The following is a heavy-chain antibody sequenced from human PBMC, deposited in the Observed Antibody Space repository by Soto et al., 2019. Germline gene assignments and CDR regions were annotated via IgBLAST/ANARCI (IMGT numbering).Heavy chain of an antibody. CDR3: ARGALRWSTSWDFDY. CDR1: GGSISSGGYS. Sequence: QLQLQESGSGLVKPSQTLSLTCAVSGGSISSGGYSWSWIRQPPGKGLEWIGYIYDSGSTYYSPSLKSRVTISVDRSKNEFSLKLSSVTAADTAVYYCARGALRWSTSWDFDYWGQGTLVTVSS. CDR2: IYDSGST. J-gene: IGHJ4*02. D-gene: IGHD4-17*01. V-gene: IGHV4-30-2*01.